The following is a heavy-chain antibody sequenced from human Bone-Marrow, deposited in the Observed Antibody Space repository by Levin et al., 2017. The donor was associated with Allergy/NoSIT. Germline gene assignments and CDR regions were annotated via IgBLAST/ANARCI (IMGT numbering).Heavy chain of an antibody. CDR2: IIPIFGTA. CDR3: ARAQDYSNWNWWFDP. V-gene: IGHV1-69*13. CDR1: GGTFSSYA. Sequence: GASVKVSCKASGGTFSSYAISWVRQAPGQGLEWMGGIIPIFGTANYAQKFQGRVTITADESTSTAYMERSSLRSEDTAVYYCARAQDYSNWNWWFDPWGQGTLVTVSS. J-gene: IGHJ5*02. D-gene: IGHD4-11*01.